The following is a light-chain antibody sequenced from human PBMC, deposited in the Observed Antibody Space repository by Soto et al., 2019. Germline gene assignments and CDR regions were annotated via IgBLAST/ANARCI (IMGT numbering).Light chain of an antibody. Sequence: DTVMTQSPDSLAVSLGERATINCKSSQSVLYSSNNSNCLAWYQQKPGQPPRLLIYWASTRESGVPDRFSGSGSGTDFTLTISSLQAEDVAVYYCQQYYTTPRTFGQGSKVEIK. CDR2: WAS. J-gene: IGKJ1*01. CDR1: QSVLYSSNNSNC. V-gene: IGKV4-1*01. CDR3: QQYYTTPRT.